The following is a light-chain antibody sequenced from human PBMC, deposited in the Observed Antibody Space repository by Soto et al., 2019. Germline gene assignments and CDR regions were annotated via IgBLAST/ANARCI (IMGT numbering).Light chain of an antibody. Sequence: QSALTQPHSASGSPGQSVTISCTGTSSDVGGYNYVSWYQQHPGKVPKLMVYEVNKRPSGVPDRFYGSKSGNTASLTVSGLQAEDEADYYCTSYAGGNNVFGTGTKVTVL. CDR2: EVN. J-gene: IGLJ1*01. CDR3: TSYAGGNNV. V-gene: IGLV2-8*01. CDR1: SSDVGGYNY.